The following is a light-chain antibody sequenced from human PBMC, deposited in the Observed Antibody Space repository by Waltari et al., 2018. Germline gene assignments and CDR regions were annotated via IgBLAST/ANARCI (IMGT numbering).Light chain of an antibody. V-gene: IGKV3-20*01. CDR1: QTINNNF. CDR2: GAS. CDR3: QQYDGSVLT. Sequence: CRASQTINNNFLVWYQHKPGQAPRLIIHGASSRATGFPDRFSGSGSGTDFTLTISSLKPEDSAVYYCQQYDGSVLTFGGGTKVEI. J-gene: IGKJ4*01.